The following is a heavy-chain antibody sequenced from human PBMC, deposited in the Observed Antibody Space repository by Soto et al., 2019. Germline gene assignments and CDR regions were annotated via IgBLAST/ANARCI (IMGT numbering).Heavy chain of an antibody. CDR1: GFTFSNAW. CDR3: TTDRGLPYYDFWSGYSKGAFDY. J-gene: IGHJ4*02. CDR2: IKSKTDGGTT. V-gene: IGHV3-15*01. D-gene: IGHD3-3*01. Sequence: GGSLRLSCAASGFTFSNAWMSWVRQAPGKGLEWVGRIKSKTDGGTTDYAAPVKGRFTISREDSKNTLYLQMNSLKTEDTAVYYCTTDRGLPYYDFWSGYSKGAFDYWGQGTLVTVSS.